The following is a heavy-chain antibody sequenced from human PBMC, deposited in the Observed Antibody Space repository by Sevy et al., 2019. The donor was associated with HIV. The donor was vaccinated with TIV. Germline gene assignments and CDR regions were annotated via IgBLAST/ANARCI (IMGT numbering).Heavy chain of an antibody. CDR2: ISYDGSNK. CDR1: GFTFSSYA. CDR3: ARDGGYYDSSPQDYFDY. D-gene: IGHD3-22*01. J-gene: IGHJ4*02. Sequence: GGSLRLACAASGFTFSSYAMHWVRQAPGKGLEWVAVISYDGSNKYYADSVKGRLTISRDNSKNTLYLQMNSLRAEDTAVYYCARDGGYYDSSPQDYFDYWGQGTLVTVSS. V-gene: IGHV3-30-3*01.